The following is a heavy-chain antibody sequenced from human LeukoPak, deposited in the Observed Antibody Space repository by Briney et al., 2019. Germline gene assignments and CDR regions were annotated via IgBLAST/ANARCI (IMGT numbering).Heavy chain of an antibody. CDR2: ISAYNGNT. CDR3: ARSTMVRGAHYWFDP. J-gene: IGHJ5*02. Sequence: ASVKVSCKASGYTFTSYGISWVRQAPGQGLEWVGWISAYNGNTNYAQKLQGRVTMTTDTSTSTAYMELRSLRSDDTAVYYCARSTMVRGAHYWFDPWGQGTLVTVSS. CDR1: GYTFTSYG. V-gene: IGHV1-18*01. D-gene: IGHD3-10*01.